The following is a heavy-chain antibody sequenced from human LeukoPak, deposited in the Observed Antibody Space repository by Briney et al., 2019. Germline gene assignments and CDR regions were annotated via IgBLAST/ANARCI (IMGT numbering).Heavy chain of an antibody. J-gene: IGHJ5*02. D-gene: IGHD1-26*01. V-gene: IGHV1-18*01. Sequence: ASVNVSCKASGYTFTSYGISWVRQAPGQGLEWMGWISAYNGNTNYAQKLQGRVTTTTDTSTSTAYMELRSLRSDDTAVYYCARLSGSYSRFDPWGQGTLVTVSS. CDR3: ARLSGSYSRFDP. CDR1: GYTFTSYG. CDR2: ISAYNGNT.